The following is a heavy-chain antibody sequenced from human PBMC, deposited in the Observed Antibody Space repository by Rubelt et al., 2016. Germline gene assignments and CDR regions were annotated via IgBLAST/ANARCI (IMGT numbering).Heavy chain of an antibody. CDR3: AGVASDLRRWFDP. CDR2: IYYSGTP. V-gene: IGHV4-31*03. Sequence: QLQLQESGPGLVKPSETLSLTCTVSGGSISSGGYYWSWIRQHPRKGLEWIGYIYYSGTPHYNPSPQSRDILSIDTSKNQCSRKLKLVTAADTAVYYCAGVASDLRRWFDPWGQGTLVTVSS. J-gene: IGHJ5*02. D-gene: IGHD3-3*01. CDR1: GGSISSGGYY.